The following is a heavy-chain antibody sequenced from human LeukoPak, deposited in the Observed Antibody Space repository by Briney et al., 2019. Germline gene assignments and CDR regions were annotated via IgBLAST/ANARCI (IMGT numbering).Heavy chain of an antibody. CDR3: ARVSGCSSTSCYEPLRYFDWSFDY. D-gene: IGHD2-2*01. CDR1: GYSFTSFG. V-gene: IGHV1-69*04. J-gene: IGHJ4*02. CDR2: IIPILGIA. Sequence: GASVKVSCKASGYSFTSFGISWVRQAPGQGLEWMGRIIPILGIANYAQKFQGRVTITADKSTSTAYMELSSLRSEDTAVYYCARVSGCSSTSCYEPLRYFDWSFDYWGQGTLVTVSS.